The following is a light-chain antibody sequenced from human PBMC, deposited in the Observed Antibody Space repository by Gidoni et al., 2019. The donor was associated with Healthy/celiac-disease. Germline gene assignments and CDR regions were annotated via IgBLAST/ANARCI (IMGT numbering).Light chain of an antibody. CDR3: QQYNSYWYT. Sequence: DIQMTQSPSTLSASLGDRVTITCRASQSISSWLAWYQQKTGKAPKLLIYKASSLESGVPSRFSGSGSGTEFTLTISSLQPDDFATYYCQQYNSYWYTFXQXTKLXIK. CDR1: QSISSW. V-gene: IGKV1-5*03. J-gene: IGKJ2*01. CDR2: KAS.